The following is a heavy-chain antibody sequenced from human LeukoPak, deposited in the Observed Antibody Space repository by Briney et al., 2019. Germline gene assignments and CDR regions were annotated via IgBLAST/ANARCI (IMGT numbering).Heavy chain of an antibody. Sequence: GGSLRLSCVATGFTFDEHTIHWVRQRPGKGLEWVSLVTWEGFAFYGDSVKGRFTVSRDNAKNSLYLQMNSLRDEDTAVYYCARDPIVGATTFDYWGQGTLVTVSS. V-gene: IGHV3-43*01. CDR3: ARDPIVGATTFDY. CDR2: VTWEGFA. D-gene: IGHD1-26*01. CDR1: GFTFDEHT. J-gene: IGHJ4*02.